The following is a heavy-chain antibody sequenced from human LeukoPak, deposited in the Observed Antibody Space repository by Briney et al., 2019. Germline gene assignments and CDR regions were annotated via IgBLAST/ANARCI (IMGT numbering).Heavy chain of an antibody. CDR3: ARISGWYDY. CDR2: ISYDGSNK. V-gene: IGHV3-30*04. CDR1: GFTFSSDA. J-gene: IGHJ4*02. D-gene: IGHD6-19*01. Sequence: GGSLRLSCAASGFTFSSDAMHWVRQAPGKGLEWVAVISYDGSNKYYADSVKGRFTISRDKSKNTLYLQMNSLRAEDTAVYYCARISGWYDYWGQGTLVTVSS.